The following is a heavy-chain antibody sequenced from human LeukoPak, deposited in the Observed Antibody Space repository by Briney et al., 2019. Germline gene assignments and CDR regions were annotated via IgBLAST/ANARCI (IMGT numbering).Heavy chain of an antibody. J-gene: IGHJ5*02. D-gene: IGHD3-10*01. V-gene: IGHV4-59*08. Sequence: SETLSLTCTVSGASISRYYWSWIRQPPGKGLEWIGYISYSGSTNYNPSLKSRVTISVDTSKKQFSLKLSSVTAADTAVYYCARHVGFITMVRGVINNNWFDPWGQGTLVTVSS. CDR3: ARHVGFITMVRGVINNNWFDP. CDR2: ISYSGST. CDR1: GASISRYY.